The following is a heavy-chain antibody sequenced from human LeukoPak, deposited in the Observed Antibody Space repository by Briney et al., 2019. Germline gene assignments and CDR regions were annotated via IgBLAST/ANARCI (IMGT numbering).Heavy chain of an antibody. D-gene: IGHD6-19*01. CDR1: GNTFTGYY. CDR2: INPNSGGT. V-gene: IGHV1-2*02. CDR3: ARDQTVPGPTYFFDY. J-gene: IGHJ4*02. Sequence: GASVKVSCKASGNTFTGYYIHWVRQAPGQGLEGMGWINPNSGGTNYAQKFRGRVTMTSDMSISTVYMELSRLRSDDTAVYYCARDQTVPGPTYFFDYWGQGTLVTVSS.